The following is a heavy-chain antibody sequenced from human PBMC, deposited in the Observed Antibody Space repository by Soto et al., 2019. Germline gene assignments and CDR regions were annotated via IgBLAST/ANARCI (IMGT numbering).Heavy chain of an antibody. V-gene: IGHV1-69*13. CDR1: GGTLSSYA. D-gene: IGHD4-4*01. Sequence: ASVKVSCKASGGTLSSYAISWVRQAPGQGLEWMGGIIPIFGTANYAQKFQGRVTITADESTSTAYMELSSLRSEDTAVYYCAISTVTTEEDEYNHYSSYGTHVWGKAPTVTVSS. CDR2: IIPIFGTA. CDR3: AISTVTTEEDEYNHYSSYGTHV. J-gene: IGHJ6*04.